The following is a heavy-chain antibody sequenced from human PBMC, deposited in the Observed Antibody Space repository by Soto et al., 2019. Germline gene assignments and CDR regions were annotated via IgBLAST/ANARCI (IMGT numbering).Heavy chain of an antibody. Sequence: SETLSLTCTVSGDSISTYHWSWIRQPPGKGLEWIGYIYYSGSTNYNPSLKSRVTISVDTSKNQFSLKLNSVTAADTAVYYCARSRVYCSSISCQNYYYYMDVWGKGTTVTVSS. D-gene: IGHD2-2*01. CDR1: GDSISTYH. CDR2: IYYSGST. J-gene: IGHJ6*03. CDR3: ARSRVYCSSISCQNYYYYMDV. V-gene: IGHV4-59*01.